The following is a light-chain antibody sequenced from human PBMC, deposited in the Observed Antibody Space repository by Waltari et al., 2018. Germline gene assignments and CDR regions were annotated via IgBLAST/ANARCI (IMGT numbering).Light chain of an antibody. CDR1: SSDVGRYNH. V-gene: IGLV2-23*01. Sequence: QSALTQPASVSGSPGQSITISSTGTSSDVGRYNHFSWYQQHPGKAPQVIIYEGYKRPSGVSNRFSGSKSGNTASLTISELQAEDEADYYCCSHADSVTYVFGSGTKVTVL. CDR3: CSHADSVTYV. J-gene: IGLJ1*01. CDR2: EGY.